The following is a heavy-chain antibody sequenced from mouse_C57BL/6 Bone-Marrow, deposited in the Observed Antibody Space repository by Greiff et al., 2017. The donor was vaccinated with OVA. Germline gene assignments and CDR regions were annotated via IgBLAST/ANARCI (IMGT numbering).Heavy chain of an antibody. CDR2: INYAVSST. Sequence: EVMLVESEGGLVQPGSSMKLSCTASGFTFSDYYMAWVRQVPEKGLEWVANINYAVSSTYYLDSLKSRFIISRDNAKNILYLQMSRLKSEDTATYYCARGGYGSRTGFAYWGQGTLVTVSA. D-gene: IGHD1-1*01. J-gene: IGHJ3*01. CDR3: ARGGYGSRTGFAY. CDR1: GFTFSDYY. V-gene: IGHV5-16*01.